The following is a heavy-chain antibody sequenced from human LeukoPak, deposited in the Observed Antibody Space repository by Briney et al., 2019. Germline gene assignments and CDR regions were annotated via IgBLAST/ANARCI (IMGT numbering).Heavy chain of an antibody. V-gene: IGHV3-21*01. CDR3: AGGAVRGVISVWSDP. D-gene: IGHD3-10*01. J-gene: IGHJ5*02. CDR2: ISSSSSYI. Sequence: GGSLRLSCAASGFTFSSYSMNWVRQAPGKGLEWVSSISSSSSYIYYADSVKGRFTISRDNAKNSLYLQMNSLRAEDTAVYYCAGGAVRGVISVWSDPWGQGTLVTVSS. CDR1: GFTFSSYS.